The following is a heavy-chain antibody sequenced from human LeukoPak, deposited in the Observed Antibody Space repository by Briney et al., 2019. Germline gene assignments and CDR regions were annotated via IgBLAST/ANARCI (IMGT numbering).Heavy chain of an antibody. Sequence: PSETLSLTCTVSGGSISSYYWSWIRQPPGKGLEWIGYIYYSGSTNYNPSLKSRVTISVDTSKNQFSLKLSSVTAADTAVYYCARDLKGIVGAEFDYWGQGTLVTVSS. CDR2: IYYSGST. J-gene: IGHJ4*02. CDR1: GGSISSYY. V-gene: IGHV4-59*12. D-gene: IGHD1-26*01. CDR3: ARDLKGIVGAEFDY.